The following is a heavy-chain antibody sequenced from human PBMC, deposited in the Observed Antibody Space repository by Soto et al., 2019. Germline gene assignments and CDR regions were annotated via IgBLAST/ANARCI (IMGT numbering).Heavy chain of an antibody. J-gene: IGHJ6*02. D-gene: IGHD5-12*01. CDR1: GFSLSNARMG. CDR2: IFSNDEK. CDR3: ARLRRDGYNYGDYYYYGMDV. Sequence: SGPTLVNPTETLTLTCTVSGFSLSNARMGVSWIRQPPGKALEWLAHIFSNDEKSYSTSLKSRLTISKDTSKSQVVLTMTNMDPVDTATYYCARLRRDGYNYGDYYYYGMDVWGQGTTVTVSS. V-gene: IGHV2-26*01.